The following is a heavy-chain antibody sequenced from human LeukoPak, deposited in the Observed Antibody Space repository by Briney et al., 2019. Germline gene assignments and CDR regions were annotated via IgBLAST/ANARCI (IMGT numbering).Heavy chain of an antibody. D-gene: IGHD4-17*01. J-gene: IGHJ6*02. CDR2: FDPEDGET. Sequence: ASVKVSCKVSGYTLTELSMHWVRQAPGKGLEWMGGFDPEDGETIYAQKFQGRVTMTEDTSTDTAYMELSSLRSEDTAVYYCASGNYGDYSFYYHGMDVWGQGTTVTVSS. CDR3: ASGNYGDYSFYYHGMDV. V-gene: IGHV1-24*01. CDR1: GYTLTELS.